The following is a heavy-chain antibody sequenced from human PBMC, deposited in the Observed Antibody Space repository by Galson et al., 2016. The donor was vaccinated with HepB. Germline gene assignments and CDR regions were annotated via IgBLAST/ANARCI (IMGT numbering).Heavy chain of an antibody. CDR3: ARGGLLGIAVAGTWFDS. Sequence: SVKVSCKASGYTFSSRYIHWVRQAPGQGLEWMGIINPSGGSTKYALKLQGRVTMTRDTSTSTVYMELSSLRSEDTAVYYCARGGLLGIAVAGTWFDSWGQGSLVTVSS. CDR2: INPSGGST. J-gene: IGHJ5*01. D-gene: IGHD6-19*01. V-gene: IGHV1-46*04. CDR1: GYTFSSRY.